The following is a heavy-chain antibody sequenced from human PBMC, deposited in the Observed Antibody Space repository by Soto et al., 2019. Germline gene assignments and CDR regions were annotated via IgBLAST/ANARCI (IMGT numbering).Heavy chain of an antibody. V-gene: IGHV3-11*06. CDR3: ARVAVLMAYWFDP. CDR1: GFTFSDYY. J-gene: IGHJ5*02. CDR2: ISSSSSYT. D-gene: IGHD2-8*01. Sequence: QVQLVESGGGLVKPGGSLRLSCAASGFTFSDYYMSWIRQAPGKGLEWVSYISSSSSYTNYADSVKGRFTISRDNAKNSLYLQMNSLRAEDTAVYYCARVAVLMAYWFDPWGQGTLVTVSS.